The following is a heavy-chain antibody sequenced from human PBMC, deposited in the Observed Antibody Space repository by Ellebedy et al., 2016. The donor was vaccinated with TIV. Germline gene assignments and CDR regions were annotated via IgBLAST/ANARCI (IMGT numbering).Heavy chain of an antibody. CDR2: ITSSSGSI. CDR3: ARGQSGSFSQLDYYYYYMDV. J-gene: IGHJ6*03. CDR1: GFIFSSYP. D-gene: IGHD1-26*01. Sequence: GESLKISXAASGFIFSSYPLNWVRQAPGKGLEWISFITSSSGSIYYADSVKGRFTISRDNAKNSLYLQMNSLRAEDTAVYYCARGQSGSFSQLDYYYYYMDVWGTGTTVTVSS. V-gene: IGHV3-48*01.